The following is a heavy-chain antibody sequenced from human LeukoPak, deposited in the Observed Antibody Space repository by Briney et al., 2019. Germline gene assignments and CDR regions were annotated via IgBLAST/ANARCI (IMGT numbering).Heavy chain of an antibody. Sequence: ASVKVSCKASGYTFTSYDINWVRQATGQGLEWMGWMNPNSGNTGYAQKFQGRVTMTRNTSISTAYMELSSLRSEDTAVYYCARVRGCSSTSCYGWFDPWGQGTLVTVSS. J-gene: IGHJ5*02. D-gene: IGHD2-2*01. CDR2: MNPNSGNT. V-gene: IGHV1-8*01. CDR1: GYTFTSYD. CDR3: ARVRGCSSTSCYGWFDP.